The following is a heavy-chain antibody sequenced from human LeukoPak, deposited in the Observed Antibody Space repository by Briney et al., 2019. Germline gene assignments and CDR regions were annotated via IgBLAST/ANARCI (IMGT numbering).Heavy chain of an antibody. J-gene: IGHJ4*02. CDR2: ISYDGSNK. D-gene: IGHD3-22*01. CDR1: GFTFSSYG. CDR3: ARGGSYYYDSRHNPYYFDY. Sequence: GGSLRLSCAASGFTFSSYGMHWVRQAPGKGLEWVAVISYDGSNKYYADSVKGRFTISRDNSKNTLYLQMNSLRAEDTAVYYCARGGSYYYDSRHNPYYFDYWGQGTLVTVSS. V-gene: IGHV3-30*03.